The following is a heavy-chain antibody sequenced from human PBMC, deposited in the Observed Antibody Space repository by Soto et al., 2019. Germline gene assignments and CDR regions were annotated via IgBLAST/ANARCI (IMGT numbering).Heavy chain of an antibody. CDR3: ARAPAWWYFDL. CDR2: INAGNGNT. V-gene: IGHV1-3*05. CDR1: GYTFSTYA. Sequence: QVQLVQSGAEEKKPGASVKVSCKASGYTFSTYAMHWVRQAPGQRLEWIGWINAGNGNTKYSQKFQGRVTITRDTSMITAHMELSSPRSEDTAVYYCARAPAWWYFDLWGRGTLVTVSS. J-gene: IGHJ2*01. D-gene: IGHD2-2*01.